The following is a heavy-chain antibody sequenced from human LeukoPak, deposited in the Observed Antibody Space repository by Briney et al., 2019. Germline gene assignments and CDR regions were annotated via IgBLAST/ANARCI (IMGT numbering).Heavy chain of an antibody. Sequence: ASVKVSCKASGYTFTGYYMHWARQAPGQGLEWMGWINPNSGGTNYAQKFQGRVTMTRDTSISTAYMELSRLRSDDTAVYYCARGVGATSNFFDYWGQGTLVTVSS. D-gene: IGHD1-26*01. J-gene: IGHJ4*02. V-gene: IGHV1-2*02. CDR1: GYTFTGYY. CDR3: ARGVGATSNFFDY. CDR2: INPNSGGT.